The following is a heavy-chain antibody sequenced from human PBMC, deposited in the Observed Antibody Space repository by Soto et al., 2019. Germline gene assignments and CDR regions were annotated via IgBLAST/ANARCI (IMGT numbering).Heavy chain of an antibody. Sequence: EVQLVESGGGLVQPGESLRLSCTASGITFSSYSMNWVRQAPGKGLEWISYISSSKTTYADSVKGRFTISSDNAKKSVYLHMNSLRDEDTAVYYCVGDQDVHTPMVHGNYWGRGTRVTVSS. J-gene: IGHJ4*02. CDR3: VGDQDVHTPMVHGNY. CDR1: GITFSSYS. D-gene: IGHD5-18*01. V-gene: IGHV3-48*02. CDR2: ISSSKTT.